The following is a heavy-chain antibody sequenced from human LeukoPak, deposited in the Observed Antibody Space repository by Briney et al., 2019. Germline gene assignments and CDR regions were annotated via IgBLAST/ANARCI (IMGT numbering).Heavy chain of an antibody. CDR2: TNPNSGAT. J-gene: IGHJ4*02. CDR1: GYIFTDYY. Sequence: GASVKVSCKASGYIFTDYYMHWVRQAPGQGLEWMGWTNPNSGATNYAQDFQGWVTMTRDTSISTAYMELSRLRSDDTAVYYCARDRVTTNTPFFDSWGQGTLVTVSS. V-gene: IGHV1-2*04. D-gene: IGHD4-17*01. CDR3: ARDRVTTNTPFFDS.